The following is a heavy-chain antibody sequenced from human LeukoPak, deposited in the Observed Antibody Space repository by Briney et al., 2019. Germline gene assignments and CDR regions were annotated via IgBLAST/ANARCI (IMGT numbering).Heavy chain of an antibody. CDR3: AREGGEDYYDSSGRFDC. V-gene: IGHV4-31*03. J-gene: IGHJ4*02. CDR1: GGSMSSATNY. D-gene: IGHD3-22*01. CDR2: IYHSGSS. Sequence: PSETLSLTCNVSGGSMSSATNYWSWIRQHPGKGLEWIGYIYHSGSSYYNPSLKSRITILVDTSKSQFSLNLSSVTAADTAVYYCAREGGEDYYDSSGRFDCWGQGTLVTVSS.